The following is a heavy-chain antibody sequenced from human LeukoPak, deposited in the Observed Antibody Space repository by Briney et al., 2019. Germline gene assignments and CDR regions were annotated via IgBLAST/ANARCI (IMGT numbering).Heavy chain of an antibody. CDR3: ARDQGYDFWSGYLY. V-gene: IGHV3-74*01. J-gene: IGHJ4*02. D-gene: IGHD3-3*01. CDR1: GFTVSNYW. Sequence: GGSLRLSCAVSGFTVSNYWMHWVRQAPGKGLVWVSRLKSDGSSPGYADPVKGRFTVSRDNAKNTLYLQMNSLTVEDTAVYYCARDQGYDFWSGYLYWGQGTLVTVSS. CDR2: LKSDGSSP.